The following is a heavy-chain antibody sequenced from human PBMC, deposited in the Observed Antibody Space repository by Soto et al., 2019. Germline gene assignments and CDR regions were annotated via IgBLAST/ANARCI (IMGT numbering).Heavy chain of an antibody. CDR2: FRSSGDDGTT. D-gene: IGHD3-10*01. V-gene: IGHV3-23*01. J-gene: IGHJ4*02. CDR3: AKKVNSGSGSQYFDY. Sequence: GGSLRLSCAASGFTFSSYSMSWVRQAPGKGLEWVSGFRSSGDDGTTYYADSVKGRFTISRDNSKNTLFLQMNSLRAEDTAIYYRAKKVNSGSGSQYFDYWGQGTLVTVSS. CDR1: GFTFSSYS.